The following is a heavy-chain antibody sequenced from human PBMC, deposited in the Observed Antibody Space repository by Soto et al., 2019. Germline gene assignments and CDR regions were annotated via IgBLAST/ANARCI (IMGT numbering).Heavy chain of an antibody. CDR3: VVCPGIHAGGTCLDF. Sequence: QIQVLQSGPEVRKPGTSVKVSCKASGHSFKKTGFTWVRQSLGQGCEWMGWIDAENGDTKYAQKSRGRVTLTTDTTTRTAYMDMRSLSADDTAVYFCVVCPGIHAGGTCLDFWGQGTLVTVSS. V-gene: IGHV1-18*04. CDR2: IDAENGDT. J-gene: IGHJ4*02. CDR1: GHSFKKTG. D-gene: IGHD2-15*01.